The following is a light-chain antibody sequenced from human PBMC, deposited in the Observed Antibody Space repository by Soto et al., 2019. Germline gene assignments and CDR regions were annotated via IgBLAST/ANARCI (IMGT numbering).Light chain of an antibody. V-gene: IGKV3-20*01. CDR3: QQYGPSPGFS. CDR2: GAS. Sequence: EIVLTQSPGTLSLSPGETATLSCRASQSVSSSYLAWYQQKPGQAPRRLIYGASSRATGIPDRFSGSGSGTDFTLTISRLETEDFAVYYYQQYGPSPGFSFGQGTKLEIK. CDR1: QSVSSSY. J-gene: IGKJ2*01.